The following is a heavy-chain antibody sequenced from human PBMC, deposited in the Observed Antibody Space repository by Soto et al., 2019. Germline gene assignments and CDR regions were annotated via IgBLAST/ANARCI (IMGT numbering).Heavy chain of an antibody. V-gene: IGHV4-30-4*01. CDR1: GGSISSGDYY. CDR3: ARARGSGYDFNGMDV. D-gene: IGHD5-12*01. J-gene: IGHJ6*02. Sequence: QVQLQESGPGLVKPSQTLSLTCTVSGGSISSGDYYWSWIRQPPGKGLEWIGYIYYSGSTYYNPSRKCRVTISVDTSKNQCSLKLSSVTAADTAVYYCARARGSGYDFNGMDVWGQGTTVTVSS. CDR2: IYYSGST.